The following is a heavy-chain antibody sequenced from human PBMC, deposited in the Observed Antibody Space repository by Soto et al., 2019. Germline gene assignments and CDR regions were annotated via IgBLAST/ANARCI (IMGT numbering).Heavy chain of an antibody. Sequence: SQTLSLTCAISGDSVSSDSSTWNWIRQSSSRGLEWLGSTYYRSKWYNDYAVSVKSRITINPDTSKNQFSLQLNSVTSEDTAVYYCARTTTFDSWGQGTLVTVSS. D-gene: IGHD1-1*01. CDR2: TYYRSKWYN. V-gene: IGHV6-1*01. CDR3: ARTTTFDS. J-gene: IGHJ4*02. CDR1: GDSVSSDSST.